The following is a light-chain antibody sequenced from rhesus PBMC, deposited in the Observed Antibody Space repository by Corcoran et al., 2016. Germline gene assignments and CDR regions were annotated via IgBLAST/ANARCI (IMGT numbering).Light chain of an antibody. Sequence: DIQMTQSPSSLSASVGDKVTITCHASQVISSWLAWYQQKPGKAPKSMIYYASSLKSGVPSRFSGSGSGTDYTLTIRSLQPEDFATEYCQQYDDLPLTFGGGTKVELK. V-gene: IGKV1-19*01. CDR2: YAS. CDR3: QQYDDLPLT. CDR1: QVISSW. J-gene: IGKJ4*01.